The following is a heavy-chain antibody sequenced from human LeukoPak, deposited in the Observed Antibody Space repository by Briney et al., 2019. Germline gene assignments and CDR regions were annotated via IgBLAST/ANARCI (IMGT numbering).Heavy chain of an antibody. V-gene: IGHV1-2*06. CDR3: ARELPGIVLVVDATIQEDTYYFDS. D-gene: IGHD2-15*01. Sequence: SVKVSCKASGYTFTGYFMHWVRQAPGQGLEWMGRINAKSGGTRYAQNFQGRVTMTRDMSISTAYMELANLKSDDTAVYYCARELPGIVLVVDATIQEDTYYFDSWGQGVPVTVSS. J-gene: IGHJ4*02. CDR2: INAKSGGT. CDR1: GYTFTGYF.